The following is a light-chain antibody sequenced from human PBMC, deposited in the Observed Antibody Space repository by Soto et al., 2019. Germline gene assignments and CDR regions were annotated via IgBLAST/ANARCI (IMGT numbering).Light chain of an antibody. J-gene: IGKJ1*01. CDR1: QSLVYSDGNTY. V-gene: IGKV2-30*01. CDR3: VQASHWPWT. Sequence: DVVMTQSPLSLPVTLGQSASISCRSSQSLVYSDGNTYLNWFQQRPGQSPRRLIYKVSNRDSGVPDRFSGSGSGTVFTLKISRVEAEDVGVYYCVQASHWPWTFGQGTKVDIK. CDR2: KVS.